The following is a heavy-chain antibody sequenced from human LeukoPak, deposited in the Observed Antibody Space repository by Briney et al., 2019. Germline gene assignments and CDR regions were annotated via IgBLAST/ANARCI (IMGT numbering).Heavy chain of an antibody. V-gene: IGHV3-23*01. CDR3: AKDPSLLWFGELRNYYFDS. CDR2: ISGSGGST. D-gene: IGHD3-10*01. Sequence: GGSPRLSCAASGFTFSSYAMSWVRQAPGKGLEWVSAISGSGGSTYYADSVKGRFTISRDNSKNTLYLQMNSLRAEDTAVYYCAKDPSLLWFGELRNYYFDSWGQGTLVTVSS. CDR1: GFTFSSYA. J-gene: IGHJ4*02.